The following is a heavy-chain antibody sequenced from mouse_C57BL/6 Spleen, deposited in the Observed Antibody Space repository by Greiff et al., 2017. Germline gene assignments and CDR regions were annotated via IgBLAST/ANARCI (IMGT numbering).Heavy chain of an antibody. CDR3: VRPNCNMYFDV. D-gene: IGHD4-1*02. Sequence: EVKLVESGGGLVQPKGSLKLSCAASGFSFNTYAMNWVRQAPGKGLEWVARIRSKSNNYATYYAESGKDRFTIAKDDSESMLYLQMNNLEAADTAYCSCVRPNCNMYFDVWGTGTTVTVSS. CDR1: GFSFNTYA. J-gene: IGHJ1*03. V-gene: IGHV10-1*01. CDR2: IRSKSNNYAT.